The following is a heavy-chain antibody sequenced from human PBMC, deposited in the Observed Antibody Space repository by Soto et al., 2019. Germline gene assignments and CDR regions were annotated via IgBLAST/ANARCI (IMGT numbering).Heavy chain of an antibody. CDR1: GGSISSGGYY. J-gene: IGHJ4*02. D-gene: IGHD3-22*01. Sequence: PSETLSLTCTVSGGSISSGGYYWSWIRQHPGKGLEWIGYIYYSGSTYYNPSLKSRVTISVDTSKNQFSLKLSSVTAADTAVYYGARVDSSGYQPFDYWGQGTLVTVSS. V-gene: IGHV4-31*03. CDR3: ARVDSSGYQPFDY. CDR2: IYYSGST.